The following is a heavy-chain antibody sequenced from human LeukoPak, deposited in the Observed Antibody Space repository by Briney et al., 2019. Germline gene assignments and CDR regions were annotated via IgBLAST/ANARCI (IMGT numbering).Heavy chain of an antibody. CDR3: AREVVLGHRHYYYGMDV. CDR1: GFTFSNYA. V-gene: IGHV3-23*01. D-gene: IGHD2-8*02. J-gene: IGHJ6*02. Sequence: QPGGSLRLSCAASGFTFSNYAMSWVRQAPGKGLEWVSAISSNGDSTYYADSVKGRFTISRDNSKNTLYLQMNSLRAEDTAVYYCAREVVLGHRHYYYGMDVWGQGTTVTVSS. CDR2: ISSNGDST.